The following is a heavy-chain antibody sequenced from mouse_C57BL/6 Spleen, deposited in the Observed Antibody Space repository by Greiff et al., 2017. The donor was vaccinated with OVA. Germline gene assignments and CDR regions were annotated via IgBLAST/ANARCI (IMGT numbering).Heavy chain of an antibody. J-gene: IGHJ2*01. D-gene: IGHD4-1*01. CDR2: INPDDGGT. CDR1: GYTFTDYY. CDR3: ARGITGDY. Sequence: VQLQQSGPELVKPGASVKISCKASGYTFTDYYMNWVKQSHGKSLEWIGDINPDDGGTSYNQKFKGKATLTVDKSSSTAYMELSSLTSEDSAVYYCARGITGDYWGQGTTLTVSS. V-gene: IGHV1-26*01.